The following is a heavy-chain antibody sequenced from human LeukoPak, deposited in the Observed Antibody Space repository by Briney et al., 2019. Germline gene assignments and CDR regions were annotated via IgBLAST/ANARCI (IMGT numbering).Heavy chain of an antibody. CDR3: ARGIPRFRSGYYFDGGWFDP. D-gene: IGHD3-3*01. J-gene: IGHJ5*02. Sequence: SVKVSCXASGGTFSSYAISWVRQAPGQGLEWMGGIIPIFGTANYAQKFQGRVTITADESTSTAYMELSSLRSEDTAVYYCARGIPRFRSGYYFDGGWFDPWGQGTLVTVSS. CDR2: IIPIFGTA. V-gene: IGHV1-69*13. CDR1: GGTFSSYA.